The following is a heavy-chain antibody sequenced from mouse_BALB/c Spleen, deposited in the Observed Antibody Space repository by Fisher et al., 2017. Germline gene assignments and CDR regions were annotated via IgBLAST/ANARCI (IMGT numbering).Heavy chain of an antibody. D-gene: IGHD2-14*01. J-gene: IGHJ4*01. CDR3: ARYYRYDMDY. V-gene: IGHV1-9*01. Sequence: KFKGKATFTADTSSNTAYMQLSSLTSEDSAVYYCARYYRYDMDYWGQGTSVTVSS.